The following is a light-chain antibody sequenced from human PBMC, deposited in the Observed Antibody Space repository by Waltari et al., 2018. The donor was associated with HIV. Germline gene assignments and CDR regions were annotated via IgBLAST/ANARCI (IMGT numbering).Light chain of an antibody. CDR1: KLGNRF. CDR2: QDS. CDR3: QAWDTNTFV. Sequence: DLSQPASVSVSPGQTATVSCSGDKLGNRFVCWYRQRPGQSPQLILYQDSRRPSGISDRVSGSTSGTKATRTIRGTQSLDEGDYYCQAWDTNTFVFGGGTRVTVL. J-gene: IGLJ1*01. V-gene: IGLV3-1*01.